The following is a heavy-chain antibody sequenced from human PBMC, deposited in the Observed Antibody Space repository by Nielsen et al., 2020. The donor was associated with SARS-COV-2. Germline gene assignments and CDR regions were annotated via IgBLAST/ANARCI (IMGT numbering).Heavy chain of an antibody. CDR2: IDPSDSYT. D-gene: IGHD4-17*01. Sequence: GESLKISCKTSGYTFTSYWISWVRQMPGKGLEWMGRIDPSDSYTNYSPSFQGHVTISADKSISTAYLQWSSLKASDTAMYYCARLVYGDYEGYYYGMDVWGQGTTVTVSS. V-gene: IGHV5-10-1*01. CDR3: ARLVYGDYEGYYYGMDV. J-gene: IGHJ6*02. CDR1: GYTFTSYW.